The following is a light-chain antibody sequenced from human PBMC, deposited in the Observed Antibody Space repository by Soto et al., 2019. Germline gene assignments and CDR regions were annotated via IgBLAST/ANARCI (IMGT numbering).Light chain of an antibody. Sequence: IVMTQSPGTLSVSPGERVILSCRASQTLSTKLAWYQQKPGQAPRLLIYGGFTRATGIPARFSGIGSGTDFTLNIHSLQSEAFAIYHCQQHNAWLLTFGHGTKLDLK. J-gene: IGKJ3*01. CDR1: QTLSTK. CDR3: QQHNAWLLT. V-gene: IGKV3-15*01. CDR2: GGF.